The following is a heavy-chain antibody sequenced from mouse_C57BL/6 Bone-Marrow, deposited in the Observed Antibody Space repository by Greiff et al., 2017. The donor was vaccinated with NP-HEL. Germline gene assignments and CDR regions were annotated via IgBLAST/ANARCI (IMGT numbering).Heavy chain of an antibody. V-gene: IGHV1-64*01. D-gene: IGHD2-4*01. CDR2: IHPNSGST. CDR1: GYTFTSYW. Sequence: QVQLQQPGAELVKPGASVKLSCKASGYTFTSYWMHWVKQRPGQGLEWIGMIHPNSGSTNYNEKFNSKATLTVDKSSSTAYMQLSSLTSEDSAVYYCARWTYDYDGYAMDYWGQGTSVTVSS. CDR3: ARWTYDYDGYAMDY. J-gene: IGHJ4*01.